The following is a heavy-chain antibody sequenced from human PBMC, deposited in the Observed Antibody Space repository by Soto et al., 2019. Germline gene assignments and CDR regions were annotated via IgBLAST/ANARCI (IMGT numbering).Heavy chain of an antibody. D-gene: IGHD4-17*01. CDR2: IYYSGTT. Sequence: SETLSLTCTVSGGSISGYYWSWIRQLPGKGLEWIGYIYYSGTTNYNPSLKSRVTISVDTSKNQFSLKLSSVTAADTAVYYCACLRWGDHGGLFAPPARGTLVTGSS. J-gene: IGHJ5*02. CDR1: GGSISGYY. V-gene: IGHV4-59*01. CDR3: ACLRWGDHGGLFAP.